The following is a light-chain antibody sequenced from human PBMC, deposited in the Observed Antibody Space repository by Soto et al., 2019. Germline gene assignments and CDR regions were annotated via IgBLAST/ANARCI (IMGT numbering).Light chain of an antibody. CDR2: GAS. CDR1: QRVSSN. CDR3: QQYNNWPKT. V-gene: IGKV3-15*01. Sequence: VMTQSPATLSVSPGESATLSCRASQRVSSNLAWYQQKPGQAPRLLIYGASTRATGIPARFSGSGSGTEFTLTISSLQSEDFAVYYCQQYNNWPKTFGQGTKVDIK. J-gene: IGKJ1*01.